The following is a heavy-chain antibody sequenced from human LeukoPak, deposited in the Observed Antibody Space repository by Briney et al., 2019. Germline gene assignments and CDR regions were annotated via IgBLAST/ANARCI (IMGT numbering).Heavy chain of an antibody. V-gene: IGHV3-30*18. CDR2: ISYDGRNK. CDR1: GFTFSSYG. D-gene: IGHD1-1*01. Sequence: GRSLRLSCVASGFTFSSYGMHWVRQAPGKGLEWVAVISYDGRNKYYADSVKGRFTISRDNSKNTLYLQMNSLRAEDTAVYYCAKDRGSWNDLSGYYFDYWGQGTLVTVSS. J-gene: IGHJ4*02. CDR3: AKDRGSWNDLSGYYFDY.